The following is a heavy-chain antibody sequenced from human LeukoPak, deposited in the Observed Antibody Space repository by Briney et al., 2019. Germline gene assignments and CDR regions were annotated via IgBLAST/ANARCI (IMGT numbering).Heavy chain of an antibody. CDR1: GGSISSSSYY. CDR2: IYYSGST. V-gene: IGHV4-39*07. D-gene: IGHD2-2*01. Sequence: PSETLSLTCTVSGGSISSSSYYWGWIRQPPGKGLEWLGSIYYSGSTYYNPSLKSRVTISVNTSKNQFSLKLSSVTAADTAMYYCARDCSTTSCYETGWFDPWGQGTLVTVSS. J-gene: IGHJ5*02. CDR3: ARDCSTTSCYETGWFDP.